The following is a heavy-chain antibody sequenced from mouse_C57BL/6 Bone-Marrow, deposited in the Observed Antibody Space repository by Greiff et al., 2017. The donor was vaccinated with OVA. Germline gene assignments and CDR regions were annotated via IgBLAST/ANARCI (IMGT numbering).Heavy chain of an antibody. CDR3: ARVRGYYFDY. D-gene: IGHD3-2*02. CDR1: GYTFTSYW. V-gene: IGHV1-64*01. Sequence: QVQLQQPGAELVKPGASVQLSCKASGYTFTSYWMHWVKQRPGQGLEWIGMIHPNSGSTNYNEKFKSKATLTVDKSSSTAYMQLSSLTSEDSAVYYCARVRGYYFDYWGQGTTLTVSS. CDR2: IHPNSGST. J-gene: IGHJ2*01.